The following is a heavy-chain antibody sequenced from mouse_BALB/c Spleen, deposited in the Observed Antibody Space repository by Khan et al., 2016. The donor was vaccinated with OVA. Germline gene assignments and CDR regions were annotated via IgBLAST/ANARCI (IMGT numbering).Heavy chain of an antibody. V-gene: IGHV1-54*01. J-gene: IGHJ4*01. Sequence: QVQLKQSGAELARPGTSVKVSCKASGYAFTNYLIEWVKQRPGQGLEWIGVINPGSGGTNYNEKFKGKATLTADKSSSTAYMQLSSLTSDDSAVYFCARRDYAMDYWGQGTSVTVSS. CDR3: ARRDYAMDY. CDR1: GYAFTNYL. CDR2: INPGSGGT.